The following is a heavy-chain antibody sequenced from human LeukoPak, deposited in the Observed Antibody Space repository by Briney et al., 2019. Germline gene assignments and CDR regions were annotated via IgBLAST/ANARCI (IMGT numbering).Heavy chain of an antibody. CDR1: GSKLAELA. CDR3: TTEPTAQGVDF. V-gene: IGHV1-24*01. CDR2: LDPEDAEI. Sequence: ASVKVSCKVSGSKLAELAIHWVRRAPGKGLEWMGGLDPEDAEIIYAQELQGRVTMTEDTSTDTAYMELSRLTSEDTAIYYCTTEPTAQGVDFWGQGTLVTVSS. J-gene: IGHJ4*02. D-gene: IGHD1-26*01.